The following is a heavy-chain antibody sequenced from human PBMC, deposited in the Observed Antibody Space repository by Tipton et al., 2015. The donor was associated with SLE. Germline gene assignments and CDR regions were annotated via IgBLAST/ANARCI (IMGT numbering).Heavy chain of an antibody. Sequence: QVQLVQSGAEVKKPGASVKVSCKASGYTFTGHYLHWVRQAPGQGLEWMGRINPDTGYTDFAQRFQGRVTLTRDTSINTAYMDLSGLTSDDTAVYYCARHLSGYYGPSFDYWGQGTLVTVSS. CDR1: GYTFTGHY. CDR2: INPDTGYT. D-gene: IGHD3-10*01. V-gene: IGHV1-2*06. CDR3: ARHLSGYYGPSFDY. J-gene: IGHJ4*02.